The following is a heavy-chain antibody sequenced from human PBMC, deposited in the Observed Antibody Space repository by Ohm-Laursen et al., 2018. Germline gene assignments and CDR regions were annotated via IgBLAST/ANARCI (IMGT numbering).Heavy chain of an antibody. CDR3: AREVGYFDY. CDR2: IWYDGSNQ. CDR1: GFTFSRYG. Sequence: SLRLSCAASGFTFSRYGMHWVRQAPGKGLEWVAVIWYDGSNQYYADSVKGRFTISRDNSQNTLYLQMNSLRAEDTAVYYCAREVGYFDYWGQGTLVTVSS. V-gene: IGHV3-33*01. D-gene: IGHD1-26*01. J-gene: IGHJ4*02.